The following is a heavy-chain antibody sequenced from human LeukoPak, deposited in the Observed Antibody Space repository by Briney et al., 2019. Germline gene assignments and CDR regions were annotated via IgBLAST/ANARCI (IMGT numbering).Heavy chain of an antibody. CDR3: ARDSRGVVVTAIPNGRGNWFDP. Sequence: TASETLSLTCTVSGGSISSSSYYWGWIRQPPGKGLEWIGSIYYSGSTYYNPSLKSRVTISVDTSKNQFSLKLSSVTAADTAVYYCARDSRGVVVTAIPNGRGNWFDPWGQGTLVTVSS. CDR2: IYYSGST. V-gene: IGHV4-39*07. J-gene: IGHJ5*02. CDR1: GGSISSSSYY. D-gene: IGHD2-21*02.